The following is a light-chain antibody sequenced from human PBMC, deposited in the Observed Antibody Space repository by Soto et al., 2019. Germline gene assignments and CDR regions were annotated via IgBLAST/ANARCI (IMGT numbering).Light chain of an antibody. J-gene: IGKJ4*01. Sequence: ERVMTQSPATLSVSPGERDPLSCRASQSVSSYLVWYQQKPGQAPRLLIYDASNRATGIPARFSGSGSGTDFTLTISSLEPEDFAVYYCQQRSNGLTFGGGTKVEN. V-gene: IGKV3-11*01. CDR3: QQRSNGLT. CDR2: DAS. CDR1: QSVSSY.